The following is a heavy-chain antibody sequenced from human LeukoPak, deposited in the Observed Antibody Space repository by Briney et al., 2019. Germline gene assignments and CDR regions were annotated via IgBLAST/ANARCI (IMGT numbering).Heavy chain of an antibody. CDR1: GGTFSSYA. Sequence: SVKVSCKASGGTFSSYAISWVRQAPGQGLGWMGRIIPIFGIAKYAQKFPGRVTITADKSTSTAYMELSSLRSEDTAVYYGARDEGATINDYYYGMDVWGQGTTVTVSS. V-gene: IGHV1-69*04. J-gene: IGHJ6*02. D-gene: IGHD5-12*01. CDR3: ARDEGATINDYYYGMDV. CDR2: IIPIFGIA.